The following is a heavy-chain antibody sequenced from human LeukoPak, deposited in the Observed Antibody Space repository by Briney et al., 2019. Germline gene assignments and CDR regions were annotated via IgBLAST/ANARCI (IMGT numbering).Heavy chain of an antibody. V-gene: IGHV4-38-2*02. Sequence: TETLSLTCAVSGYSISSGYYWGWICQPPGKGLEWIGSMSHSGSTYYSPSLRSRVTISLDTSKNRFSLKLSSVTAADTAVYYCARDHSNTGGDYWGQGTLVTVSS. CDR2: MSHSGST. CDR3: ARDHSNTGGDY. J-gene: IGHJ4*02. D-gene: IGHD6-13*01. CDR1: GYSISSGYY.